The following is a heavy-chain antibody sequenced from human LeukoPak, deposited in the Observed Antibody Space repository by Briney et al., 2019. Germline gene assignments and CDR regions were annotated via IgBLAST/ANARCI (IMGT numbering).Heavy chain of an antibody. CDR1: GGSISSYY. CDR3: AGTNTYYYDSSGYYGLRLGAFDI. V-gene: IGHV4-4*07. Sequence: PSETLSLTCTVSGGSISSYYWSWIRQPAGKGLEWIGRIYTSGSTNYNPSLKSRVTMSVDTSKNQFSLKLSSVTAADTAVYYCAGTNTYYYDSSGYYGLRLGAFDIWGRGTMVTVSS. J-gene: IGHJ3*02. D-gene: IGHD3-22*01. CDR2: IYTSGST.